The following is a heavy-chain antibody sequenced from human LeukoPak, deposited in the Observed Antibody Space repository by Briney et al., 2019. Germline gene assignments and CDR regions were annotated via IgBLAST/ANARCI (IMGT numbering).Heavy chain of an antibody. J-gene: IGHJ4*02. CDR3: AKVVAAGTYFDY. V-gene: IGHV3-23*01. CDR2: ISGSGGST. Sequence: GGSLRLSCAASGFTFSSYAMSWVRQAPGKGLEWVSVISGSGGSTYYADSVKGRFTISRDNSKNTLYLQMNSLRAEDTAVYYCAKVVAAGTYFDYWGRGTLVTVSS. D-gene: IGHD2-21*01. CDR1: GFTFSSYA.